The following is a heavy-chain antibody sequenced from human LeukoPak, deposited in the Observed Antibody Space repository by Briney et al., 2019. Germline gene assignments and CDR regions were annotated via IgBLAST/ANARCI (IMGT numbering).Heavy chain of an antibody. Sequence: GGSLRLSCAASGFTFSSYAMSWVRQAPGKGLEWVSTISASGSTYYADSVKGRFTISRDNSKNTLYLQMNSLRAEDTAVYYCAKALSVKGVRYYFDYWGQGTLVTVSS. CDR1: GFTFSSYA. CDR3: AKALSVKGVRYYFDY. V-gene: IGHV3-23*01. CDR2: ISASGST. D-gene: IGHD4-11*01. J-gene: IGHJ4*02.